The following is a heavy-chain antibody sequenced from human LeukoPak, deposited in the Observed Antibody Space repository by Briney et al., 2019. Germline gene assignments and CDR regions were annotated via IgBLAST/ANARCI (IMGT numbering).Heavy chain of an antibody. V-gene: IGHV3-9*03. CDR2: ISWYSGSI. J-gene: IGHJ3*02. CDR1: GFTFDDYA. D-gene: IGHD3-22*01. Sequence: PGRSLRLSCAASGFTFDDYAMHWVRQAPGKGLEWVSGISWYSGSIGYADSVKGRFTISRDNAKNSLYLQMNSLRAEDMALYYCARRRGYLLDAFDIWGQGTMVTVSS. CDR3: ARRRGYLLDAFDI.